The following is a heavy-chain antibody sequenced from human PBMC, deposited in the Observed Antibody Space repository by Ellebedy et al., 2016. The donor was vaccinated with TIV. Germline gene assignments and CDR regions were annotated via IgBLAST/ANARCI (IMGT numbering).Heavy chain of an antibody. D-gene: IGHD6-13*01. CDR3: AKGSIAAALTCLDY. CDR2: ITDSAGST. V-gene: IGHV3-23*01. Sequence: PGGSLRLSCAASGFTFSRNAMTWVRQAPGKGLEWVSLITDSAGSTYYADSVKGRFTISRDNSKNTLYLQMNSLRADDTAVYYCAKGSIAAALTCLDYWGQGTLVTVAS. J-gene: IGHJ4*02. CDR1: GFTFSRNA.